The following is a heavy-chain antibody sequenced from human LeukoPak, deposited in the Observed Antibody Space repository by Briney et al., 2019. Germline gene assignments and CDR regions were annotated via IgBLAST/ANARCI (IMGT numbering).Heavy chain of an antibody. D-gene: IGHD6-19*01. J-gene: IGHJ6*04. V-gene: IGHV3-53*01. CDR3: AGLSVAGTDYYYYYGMDV. CDR2: TYSGGST. Sequence: GGSLRLSCAASGFTVSSNYMSWVRQAPGKGLEWVSVTYSGGSTYYADSVKGRFTISRDNSKNTLYLQMNSLRAEDTAVYYCAGLSVAGTDYYYYYGMDVWDKGTTVTVSS. CDR1: GFTVSSNY.